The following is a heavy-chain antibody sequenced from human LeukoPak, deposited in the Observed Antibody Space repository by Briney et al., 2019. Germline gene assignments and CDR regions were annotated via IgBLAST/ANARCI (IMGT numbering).Heavy chain of an antibody. CDR3: ARQGMIVVVFDY. D-gene: IGHD3-22*01. V-gene: IGHV4-34*01. CDR2: INHSGST. J-gene: IGHJ4*02. Sequence: SETLSLTCAVYGGSFSDYYWNWIRQPPGKGLEWIGEINHSGSTNYNPSLKSRVTMSVDTFKNQFSLTLSSVTAADTAVYYCARQGMIVVVFDYWGQGTLVTVSS. CDR1: GGSFSDYY.